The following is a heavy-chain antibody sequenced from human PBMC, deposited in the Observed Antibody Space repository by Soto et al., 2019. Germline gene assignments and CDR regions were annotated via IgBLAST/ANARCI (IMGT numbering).Heavy chain of an antibody. J-gene: IGHJ3*02. V-gene: IGHV4-39*01. CDR2: IDYSGST. CDR1: GGSISSSSYY. CDR3: AKGGSGSYSNAYDI. Sequence: SETLSLTCTVSGGSISSSSYYWGWIRQPPGKGLEWIGSIDYSGSTYYNLSLKSRVTISVDTSKNQFSLKLSSVTAADTAVYFCAKGGSGSYSNAYDIRGQGKRVTVPS. D-gene: IGHD3-10*01.